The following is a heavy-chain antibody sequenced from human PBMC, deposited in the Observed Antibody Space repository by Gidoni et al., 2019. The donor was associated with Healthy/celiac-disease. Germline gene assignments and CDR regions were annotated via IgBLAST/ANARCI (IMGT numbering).Heavy chain of an antibody. Sequence: QMQLVQSGPEVKKPGTSVKVSCKASGFTFTSSAVQWVRQARGQRLEWIGWIVVGSGNTNYAQKFQERVTITRDMSTSTAYMELSSLRSEDTAVYYCAARQHSSGWYEPYFDYWGQGTLVTVSS. CDR3: AARQHSSGWYEPYFDY. CDR1: GFTFTSSA. V-gene: IGHV1-58*01. D-gene: IGHD6-19*01. CDR2: IVVGSGNT. J-gene: IGHJ4*02.